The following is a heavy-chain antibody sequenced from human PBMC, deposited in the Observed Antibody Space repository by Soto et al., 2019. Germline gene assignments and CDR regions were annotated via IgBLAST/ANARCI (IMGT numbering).Heavy chain of an antibody. CDR2: IKQDGSEK. V-gene: IGHV3-7*01. D-gene: IGHD6-19*01. Sequence: VVLLRLSFSACGLPVSSSCISLFVPAPGKGLEWVANIKQDGSEKYYVNSVKGRFTISRDNAKTSLYLQMNSLRDEDMAVYCCARDKESYRSGCPDYPAQGTLVKVYS. CDR3: ARDKESYRSGCPDY. J-gene: IGHJ4*02. CDR1: GLPVSSSC.